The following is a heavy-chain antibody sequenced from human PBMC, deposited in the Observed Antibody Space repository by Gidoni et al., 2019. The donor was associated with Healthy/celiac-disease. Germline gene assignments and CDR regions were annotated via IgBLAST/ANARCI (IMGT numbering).Heavy chain of an antibody. D-gene: IGHD1-26*01. CDR2: INHSGST. CDR3: ARETGSYYGYYYGMDV. CDR1: GGSFSGYY. V-gene: IGHV4-34*01. J-gene: IGHJ6*02. Sequence: QVQLQQWVAGLLKTSETLSLTCAVYGGSFSGYYWSWIRQPPGKGLEWIGEINHSGSTNYNPSLKSRVTISVDTPKNQFSLKLSAVTAADTAVYYCARETGSYYGYYYGMDVWGQGTTVTVSS.